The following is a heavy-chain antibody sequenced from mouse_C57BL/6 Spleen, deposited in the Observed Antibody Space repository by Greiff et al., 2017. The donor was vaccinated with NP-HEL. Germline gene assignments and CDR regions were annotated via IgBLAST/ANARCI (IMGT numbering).Heavy chain of an antibody. J-gene: IGHJ4*01. Sequence: VQLQQSGPELVKPGASVKISCKASGYAFSSSWMNWVKQRPGKGLEWIGRIYPGDGDTNYNGKFKGKATLTVDKSSSTAYMQLSSLTSEDSAVYFCARSPNWDGDAMDYWGQGTSVTVSS. CDR2: IYPGDGDT. D-gene: IGHD4-1*02. V-gene: IGHV1-82*01. CDR3: ARSPNWDGDAMDY. CDR1: GYAFSSSW.